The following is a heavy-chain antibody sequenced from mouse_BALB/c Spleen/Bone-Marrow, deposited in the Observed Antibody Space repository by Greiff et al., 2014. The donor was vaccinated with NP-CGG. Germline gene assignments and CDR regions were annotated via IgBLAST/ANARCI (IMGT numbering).Heavy chain of an antibody. V-gene: IGHV14-3*02. Sequence: EVKVEESGAELVKPGASVKLSCTASGFNIKDTYMHWVKQRPEQGLEWIGRIDPANGNSKYDPKFQGKATITADTSSNTAYLQLSSLTSEDTAVYYCAFITTVVEYYFDYWGQGTTLTVSS. CDR2: IDPANGNS. D-gene: IGHD1-1*01. CDR1: GFNIKDTY. J-gene: IGHJ2*01. CDR3: AFITTVVEYYFDY.